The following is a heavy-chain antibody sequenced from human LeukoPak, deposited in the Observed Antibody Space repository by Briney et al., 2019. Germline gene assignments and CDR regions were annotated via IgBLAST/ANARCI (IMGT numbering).Heavy chain of an antibody. J-gene: IGHJ4*02. V-gene: IGHV3-74*01. Sequence: GGSLRLSCAASGFTFSSYWMHWVRQPPGKGLVWVSRIKNDGSTTTYADSVKGRFTVSRDNAKNTLYLQMNSLRAEDTALYYCAKSPRIWFGELADFDYWGQGTLVTVSS. CDR3: AKSPRIWFGELADFDY. CDR1: GFTFSSYW. CDR2: IKNDGSTT. D-gene: IGHD3-10*01.